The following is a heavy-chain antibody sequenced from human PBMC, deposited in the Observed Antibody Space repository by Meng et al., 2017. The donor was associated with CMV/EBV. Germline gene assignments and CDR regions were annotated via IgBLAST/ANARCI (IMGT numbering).Heavy chain of an antibody. D-gene: IGHD3-3*01. V-gene: IGHV3-21*01. J-gene: IGHJ6*02. Sequence: GESLKISCAAPGFTFSSYSMNWVRQAPGKGLEWVSSISSSSSYIYYADSVKGRFTISRDNAKNSLYLQMNSLRAEDTAVYYCAREIGVARYDWYGMDVWGQGTTVTVSS. CDR2: ISSSSSYI. CDR3: AREIGVARYDWYGMDV. CDR1: GFTFSSYS.